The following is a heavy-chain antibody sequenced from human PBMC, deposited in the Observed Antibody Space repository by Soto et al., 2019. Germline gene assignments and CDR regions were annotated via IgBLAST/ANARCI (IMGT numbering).Heavy chain of an antibody. Sequence: EVQLVESGGGLIQPGGSLRLSCAASGFTFSTYEMYWVRQAPGKGLEWVSYIHPSGQPIFYADSVKGRFTISRDNAKNALYLQMSSLRAEDSAVYDCARRGTLGGQGTMVT. D-gene: IGHD1-1*01. CDR2: IHPSGQPI. CDR1: GFTFSTYE. V-gene: IGHV3-48*03. J-gene: IGHJ3*01. CDR3: ARRGTL.